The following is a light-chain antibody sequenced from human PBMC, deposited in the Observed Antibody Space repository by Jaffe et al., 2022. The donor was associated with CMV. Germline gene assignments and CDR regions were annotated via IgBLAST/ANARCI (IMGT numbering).Light chain of an antibody. Sequence: EIVLTQSPGTLSLSPGERATLSCRASQSVRSDYIAWYQHKAGQAPRLLIYGASSKAVGIPGRFSGSGSVTDFTLTISRLEAEDSAVYYCQQYGSSPPVTFGQGTRLEIK. CDR2: GAS. V-gene: IGKV3-20*01. CDR3: QQYGSSPPVT. CDR1: QSVRSDY. J-gene: IGKJ5*01.